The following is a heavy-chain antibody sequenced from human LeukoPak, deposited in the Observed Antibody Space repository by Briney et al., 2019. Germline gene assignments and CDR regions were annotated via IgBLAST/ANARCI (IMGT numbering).Heavy chain of an antibody. CDR2: IYYSGTT. CDR1: GASINNYY. D-gene: IGHD2-2*01. V-gene: IGHV4-59*08. Sequence: SETLSLTCTVSGASINNYYWSWIRQPPGKGLEWIGYIYYSGTTSYNPSLKSRVTMSVDTSKNQFSLNLSSVTAADTAVYYCARGRYCSPTTCSLRHYFDNWGQGTLLSVSS. J-gene: IGHJ4*02. CDR3: ARGRYCSPTTCSLRHYFDN.